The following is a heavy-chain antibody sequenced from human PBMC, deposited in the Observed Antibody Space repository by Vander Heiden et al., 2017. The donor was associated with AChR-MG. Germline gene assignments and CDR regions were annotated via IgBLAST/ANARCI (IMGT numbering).Heavy chain of an antibody. D-gene: IGHD1-26*01. V-gene: IGHV4-34*01. CDR2: INHSGST. J-gene: IGHJ6*02. CDR3: AGGVGGRAAYYYYYGMDV. CDR1: GGSFSGYY. Sequence: QVQLQQWGAGLLQPSETLSLTCAVYGGSFSGYYWSWIRQPPGKGLEWIGEINHSGSTNYNTSLKRRVTISVDTSKNQFSLKLSSVTAADTAVYYCAGGVGGRAAYYYYYGMDVWGQGTTVTVSS.